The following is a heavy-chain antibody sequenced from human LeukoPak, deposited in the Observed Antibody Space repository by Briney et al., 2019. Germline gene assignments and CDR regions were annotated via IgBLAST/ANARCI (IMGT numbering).Heavy chain of an antibody. V-gene: IGHV3-30*18. CDR1: GFTFSSYG. CDR3: AKDFGTGTRRVADY. J-gene: IGHJ4*02. CDR2: ISYDGSNK. Sequence: GGSLRLSCAASGFTFSSYGMHWVRQAPGKGLEWVAVISYDGSNKYYADSVKGRFTISRDNSKNTLYLQMNSLRAEDTAVYYCAKDFGTGTRRVADYWAREPWSPSPQ. D-gene: IGHD1-1*01.